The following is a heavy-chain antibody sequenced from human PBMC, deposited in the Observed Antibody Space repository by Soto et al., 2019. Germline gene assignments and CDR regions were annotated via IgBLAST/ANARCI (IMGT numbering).Heavy chain of an antibody. D-gene: IGHD3-22*01. V-gene: IGHV3-23*01. CDR1: GFTFSSYA. CDR2: ISGSGGST. Sequence: GGSLRLSCAASGFTFSSYAMSWVRQAPGKGLEWVSAISGSGGSTYYADSVKGRFTISRDNSKNTLYLQMNSLRAEDTAVYYCAKGYYYDRSGYYPPFDYWGQGTLVTVSS. J-gene: IGHJ4*02. CDR3: AKGYYYDRSGYYPPFDY.